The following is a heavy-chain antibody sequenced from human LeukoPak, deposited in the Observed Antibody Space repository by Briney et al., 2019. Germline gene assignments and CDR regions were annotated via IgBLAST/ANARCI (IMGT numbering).Heavy chain of an antibody. CDR3: AREVEYYYGSGSHYYYYGMDV. D-gene: IGHD3-10*01. CDR2: IIPIFGTA. Sequence: SVKVSCKASGGTFSSYAISWVRQAPGQGLEWMGGIIPIFGTANYAQKFQGRVTITADESTSTAYMELSSLRSDDTAVYYCAREVEYYYGSGSHYYYYGMDVWGQGTTVTVSS. J-gene: IGHJ6*02. CDR1: GGTFSSYA. V-gene: IGHV1-69*13.